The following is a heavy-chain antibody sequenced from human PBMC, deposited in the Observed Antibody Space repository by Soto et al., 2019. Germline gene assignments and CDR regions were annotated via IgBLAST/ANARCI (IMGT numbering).Heavy chain of an antibody. J-gene: IGHJ5*02. CDR3: ARHKKSAESLYYDILTGHLGFDP. V-gene: IGHV4-39*01. D-gene: IGHD3-9*01. CDR2: IYYSGST. CDR1: GGSISSSSYY. Sequence: QLQLQESGPGLVKPSETLSLTCTVSGGSISSSSYYWGWIRQPPGKGLEWIGSIYYSGSTYYNPSLKSRVTISVDTSKNQFSLKLSSVTAADTAVYYCARHKKSAESLYYDILTGHLGFDPWGQGTLVTVSS.